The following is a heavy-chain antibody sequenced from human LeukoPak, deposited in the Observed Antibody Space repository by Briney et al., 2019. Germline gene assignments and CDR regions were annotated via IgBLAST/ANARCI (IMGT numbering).Heavy chain of an antibody. D-gene: IGHD5-18*01. CDR2: ISGSGGTT. CDR1: GFTFSSYA. V-gene: IGHV3-23*01. Sequence: PGGSLRLSCAASGFTFSSYAMSWVRQAPGKGLEWVSAISGSGGTTYYADSVKGRFTISRDNSKNTLYLQMNSLRAEGKAVYYCAKGRGYGNHDAFDIWGQGTMVTVSS. J-gene: IGHJ3*02. CDR3: AKGRGYGNHDAFDI.